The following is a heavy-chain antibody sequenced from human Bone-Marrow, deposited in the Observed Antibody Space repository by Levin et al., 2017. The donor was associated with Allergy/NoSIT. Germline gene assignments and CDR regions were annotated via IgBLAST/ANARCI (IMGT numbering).Heavy chain of an antibody. Sequence: GGSLRLSCVVSGITFSSYPMHWVRQAPGRGLEWVALISYDGGIKYYIDSVKGRFTISRDNSKNTLFLHMDSLRAEDTAIYYCARSNFQFCSCDDCYISQYYYNVDVWGQGTTVTVSS. D-gene: IGHD2-21*02. CDR2: ISYDGGIK. CDR1: GITFSSYP. V-gene: IGHV3-30-3*01. J-gene: IGHJ6*02. CDR3: ARSNFQFCSCDDCYISQYYYNVDV.